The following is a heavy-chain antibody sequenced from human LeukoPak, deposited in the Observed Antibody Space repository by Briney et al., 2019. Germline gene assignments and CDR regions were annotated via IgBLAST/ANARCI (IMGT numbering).Heavy chain of an antibody. J-gene: IGHJ6*03. CDR1: GFTFGDYA. V-gene: IGHV3-49*04. CDR3: TRVRYSGSSGYHYYMDV. D-gene: IGHD1-26*01. CDR2: IRSKAYGGTT. Sequence: GGSLRLSCTASGFTFGDYAMSWVRQAPGKGPEWVGFIRSKAYGGTTEYAASVKGRFTISRDDSKSIAYLQMNSLKTEDTAVYYCTRVRYSGSSGYHYYMDVWGKGTTVTVSS.